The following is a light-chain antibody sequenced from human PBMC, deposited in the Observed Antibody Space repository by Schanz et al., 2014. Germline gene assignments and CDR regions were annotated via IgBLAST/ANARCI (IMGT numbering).Light chain of an antibody. CDR1: STDVGAYNY. V-gene: IGLV2-14*01. CDR3: GSYTTIATLV. CDR2: DVS. Sequence: QSALTQPASVSGSLGQSITFSCTGTSTDVGAYNYVSWYQQHPGKAPKLIIYDVSNRPSGISSRFSGSKSGNTASLTISWLQAEDEADYYCGSYTTIATLVFGGGTKLTVL. J-gene: IGLJ2*01.